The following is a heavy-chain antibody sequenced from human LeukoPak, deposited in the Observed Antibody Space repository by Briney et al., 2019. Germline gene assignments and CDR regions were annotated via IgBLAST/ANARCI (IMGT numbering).Heavy chain of an antibody. CDR2: INHSGST. J-gene: IGHJ4*02. V-gene: IGHV4-34*01. Sequence: NSSETLSLTCAVYGGSFSGYYWSWIRQPPGKGLEWIGEINHSGSTNYNPSLKSRVTISVDTSKNQFSLKLSPVTAADTAVYYCATLAAAQGYWGQGTLVTVSS. CDR3: ATLAAAQGY. D-gene: IGHD6-13*01. CDR1: GGSFSGYY.